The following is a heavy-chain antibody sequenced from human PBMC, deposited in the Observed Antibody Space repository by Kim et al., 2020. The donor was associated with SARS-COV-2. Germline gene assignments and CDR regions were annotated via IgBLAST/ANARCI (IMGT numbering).Heavy chain of an antibody. J-gene: IGHJ5*02. CDR2: FDPDSVSP. V-gene: IGHV1-24*01. Sequence: ASVKVSCKVSGYTLTELSMHWVRQAPGKGLAFIVFFDPDSVSPIYSHKFQRRVTMTEDTSTDPAYMELSSLRSEDTAVYYCATAPALVRDGWFEPWGQGTLVNGSS. CDR3: ATAPALVRDGWFEP. D-gene: IGHD6-6*01. CDR1: GYTLTELS.